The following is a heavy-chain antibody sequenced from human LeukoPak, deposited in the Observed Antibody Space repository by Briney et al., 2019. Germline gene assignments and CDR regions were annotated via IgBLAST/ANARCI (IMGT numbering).Heavy chain of an antibody. CDR3: AKGSLGSWYYFDY. V-gene: IGHV3-23*01. J-gene: IGHJ4*02. Sequence: GGTLRLSCAASGFTFGSSAMSWVRQAPGKGPEWVSTFSRSGPDTYYADSVKGRFTIFRDNSKNTLYLQMNSLRAEDTAVYYCAKGSLGSWYYFDYWGQGTLVTVSS. D-gene: IGHD6-13*01. CDR2: FSRSGPDT. CDR1: GFTFGSSA.